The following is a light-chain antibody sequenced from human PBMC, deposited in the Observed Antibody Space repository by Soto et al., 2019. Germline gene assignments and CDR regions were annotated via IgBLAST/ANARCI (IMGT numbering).Light chain of an antibody. V-gene: IGKV3-11*01. CDR2: GAF. CDR3: QQRYIWPPVT. Sequence: EIVLTQSPATLSLSPGERATLSCRASPSVTNYLAWYQQKPGQAPRLLIYGAFNRATGIPARFSGSGSGTDFTLTISSLEPEDFAVYYCQQRYIWPPVTFGQGTRLEIK. CDR1: PSVTNY. J-gene: IGKJ5*01.